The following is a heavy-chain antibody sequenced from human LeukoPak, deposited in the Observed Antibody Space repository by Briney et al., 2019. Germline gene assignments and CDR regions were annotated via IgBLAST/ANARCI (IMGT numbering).Heavy chain of an antibody. CDR3: ARDRPDLDYDILTGLDY. D-gene: IGHD3-9*01. V-gene: IGHV1-24*01. Sequence: ASVKVSCKVSGYTLTELSMHWVRQAPGKGLEWMGGFDPEDGETIYAQKFQGRVTITADKSTSTAYMELSSLRSEDTAVYYCARDRPDLDYDILTGLDYWGQGTLVTVSS. CDR2: FDPEDGET. J-gene: IGHJ4*02. CDR1: GYTLTELS.